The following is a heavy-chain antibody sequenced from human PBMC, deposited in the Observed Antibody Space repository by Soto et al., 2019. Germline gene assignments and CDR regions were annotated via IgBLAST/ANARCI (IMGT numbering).Heavy chain of an antibody. CDR3: AKDRSTGSTYYGMGF. CDR2: FKWNSGDV. Sequence: GGSLSLSCAASGFTFGDYAMHWVGQVPGKGLEWVSGFKWNSGDVGYADSVKGRFTISRDNARNSLYLQMNSLRPEDTAVYYCAKDRSTGSTYYGMGFWGQGPMVTVSS. V-gene: IGHV3-9*01. D-gene: IGHD3-10*01. CDR1: GFTFGDYA. J-gene: IGHJ6*02.